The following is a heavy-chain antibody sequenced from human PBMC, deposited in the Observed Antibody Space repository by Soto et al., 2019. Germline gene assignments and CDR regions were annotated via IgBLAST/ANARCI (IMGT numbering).Heavy chain of an antibody. CDR2: IIPILGIA. Sequence: SVKVSCKASGGTFSIYTISWVRQAPGQGLEWMGRIIPILGIANYAQKFQGRVTITADKSTSTAYMELSSLRSEDTAVYYCARSGSYSNYFDYWGQGTLVTVSS. V-gene: IGHV1-69*02. J-gene: IGHJ4*02. D-gene: IGHD1-26*01. CDR3: ARSGSYSNYFDY. CDR1: GGTFSIYT.